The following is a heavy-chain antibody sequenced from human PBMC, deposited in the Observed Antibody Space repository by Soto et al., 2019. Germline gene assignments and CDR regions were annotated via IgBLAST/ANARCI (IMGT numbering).Heavy chain of an antibody. V-gene: IGHV3-11*06. CDR3: ARDTRDGYTYPYYYYGMDV. CDR2: ISGRSTYT. Sequence: GGSLRLSCEASGFTFSDYYMSWIRQAPGKGLEWVPYISGRSTYTNAADSVKGRFTISRDNAKNSLYLQMNSLRAEDTAVYYCARDTRDGYTYPYYYYGMDVWGQGTTVTVSS. J-gene: IGHJ6*02. CDR1: GFTFSDYY. D-gene: IGHD5-18*01.